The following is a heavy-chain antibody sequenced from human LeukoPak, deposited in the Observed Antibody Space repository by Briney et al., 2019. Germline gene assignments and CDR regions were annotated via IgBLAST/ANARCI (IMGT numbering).Heavy chain of an antibody. CDR1: GDSVSSNNAA. Sequence: SQTLSLTCVISGDSVSSNNAAWNWIRQSPSRGLEWLGRTYYDSVWYTDYALSVKSRISIKPDTSKNHFSLLLNSVTPEDTAVYYCARNYYGSGSYYVFDSWGQGTLVTVSS. D-gene: IGHD3-10*01. V-gene: IGHV6-1*01. J-gene: IGHJ4*02. CDR2: TYYDSVWYT. CDR3: ARNYYGSGSYYVFDS.